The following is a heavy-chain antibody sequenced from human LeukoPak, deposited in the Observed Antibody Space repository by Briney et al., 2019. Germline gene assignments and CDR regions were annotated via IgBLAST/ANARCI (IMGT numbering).Heavy chain of an antibody. CDR3: VKESRSIYYYDGSGYFFDC. J-gene: IGHJ4*02. D-gene: IGHD3-22*01. Sequence: PGRSLRLSCAASGFTFDNYAMHWVRQAPGKGLKWVAGISWNCASIGYADSVKGRFTISRDNAENSLYLQMNSLRAEDTALYYCVKESRSIYYYDGSGYFFDCWGQGTLVTVPS. V-gene: IGHV3-9*01. CDR2: ISWNCASI. CDR1: GFTFDNYA.